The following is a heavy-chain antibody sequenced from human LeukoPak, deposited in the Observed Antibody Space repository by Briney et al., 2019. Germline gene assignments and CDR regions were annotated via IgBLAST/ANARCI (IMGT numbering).Heavy chain of an antibody. CDR2: IYYSGST. Sequence: SETLSLTCTVSGGSISSYYWSWIRQPPGQGLELIGYIYYSGSTNYNPSLKSRVTISVETSKNGFSLKLSSVTAADTAGYYCARSVGWLQSKWIFDYWGQGTLVTVSS. CDR3: ARSVGWLQSKWIFDY. CDR1: GGSISSYY. J-gene: IGHJ4*02. D-gene: IGHD5-24*01. V-gene: IGHV4-59*08.